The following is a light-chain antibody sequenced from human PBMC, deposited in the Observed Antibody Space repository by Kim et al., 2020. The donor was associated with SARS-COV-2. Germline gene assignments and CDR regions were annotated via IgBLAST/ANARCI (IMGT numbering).Light chain of an antibody. CDR2: KAS. CDR1: QNINSW. J-gene: IGKJ1*01. CDR3: QQYKTYPWT. V-gene: IGKV1-5*03. Sequence: AVVGDRVTITCRASQNINSWLAWYQQKPGKAPKLLIYKASSLESGVPSRFSGSGSGTEFTLTISSLQPDDFATYYCQQYKTYPWTFGQGTKVDIK.